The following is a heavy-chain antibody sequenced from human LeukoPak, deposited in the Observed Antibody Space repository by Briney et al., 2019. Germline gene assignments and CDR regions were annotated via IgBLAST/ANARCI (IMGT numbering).Heavy chain of an antibody. CDR1: GFTFSSYS. J-gene: IGHJ3*02. CDR2: ISSSSSYI. Sequence: GGSLRLSCAASGFTFSSYSMNWVRQAPGKGLEWVSSISSSSSYIYYADSVKGRFTISGDSAKNSLYLQMNSLRAEDTAVYYCARDGSRRGSGSYGSYAFDIWGRGTMVTVYS. V-gene: IGHV3-21*01. D-gene: IGHD3-10*01. CDR3: ARDGSRRGSGSYGSYAFDI.